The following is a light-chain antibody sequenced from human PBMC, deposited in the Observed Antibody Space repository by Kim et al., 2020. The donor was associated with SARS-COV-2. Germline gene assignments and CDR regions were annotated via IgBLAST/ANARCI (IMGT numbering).Light chain of an antibody. CDR2: QDS. CDR3: QAWDSSTGV. J-gene: IGLJ1*01. CDR1: KWGDKD. Sequence: SYELTQPPSVSVSPGQTARITCSGDKWGDKDACWYQQKAGQSTVVVIYQDSKRTSGIPERFSGSNSGNTATLTISGTQAMDEADYYCQAWDSSTGVFGTGTKVTVL. V-gene: IGLV3-1*01.